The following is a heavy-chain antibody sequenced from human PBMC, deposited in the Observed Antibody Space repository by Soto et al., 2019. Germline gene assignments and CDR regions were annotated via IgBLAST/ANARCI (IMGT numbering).Heavy chain of an antibody. V-gene: IGHV3-21*02. CDR2: ISSTSSYI. Sequence: EVQLVESGGGLVKPGGSLRLSCAAFGFTFSSYSMNWVRQAPGKGLEWVSSISSTSSYIYYADSVRGRFTISRDNAKNSLYLQLNSLRAEDTAVYYCARDPSYFDFWGQGTLVTVSS. J-gene: IGHJ4*02. CDR1: GFTFSSYS. CDR3: ARDPSYFDF.